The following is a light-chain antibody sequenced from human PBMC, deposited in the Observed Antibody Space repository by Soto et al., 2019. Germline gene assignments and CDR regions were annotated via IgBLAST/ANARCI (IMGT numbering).Light chain of an antibody. J-gene: IGKJ1*01. V-gene: IGKV3-15*01. Sequence: EIVMTQSPATLSVSPGERATLSGRASQSVSSNLAWYQQKPGQAPRLLIYGASTRATGIPARFSGSGSGTEFTITISRLQSVDFAVYYCHQYNNWPPWTFGQGNKVEIK. CDR3: HQYNNWPPWT. CDR2: GAS. CDR1: QSVSSN.